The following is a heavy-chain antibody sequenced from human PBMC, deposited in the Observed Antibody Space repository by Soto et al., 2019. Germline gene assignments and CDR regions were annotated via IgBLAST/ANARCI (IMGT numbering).Heavy chain of an antibody. CDR2: ISPNNGNT. CDR3: ARTNYDIVVVVAADYYYYYMDV. D-gene: IGHD2-15*01. Sequence: ASVKVSCKASGYTFTSYGISWVRQAPGQGLEWMGWISPNNGNTSYAQKFQGRVTMTRNTSTSTAYMELSSLRSEDTAVYYCARTNYDIVVVVAADYYYYYMDVWGKGTTVTVSS. J-gene: IGHJ6*03. CDR1: GYTFTSYG. V-gene: IGHV1-18*01.